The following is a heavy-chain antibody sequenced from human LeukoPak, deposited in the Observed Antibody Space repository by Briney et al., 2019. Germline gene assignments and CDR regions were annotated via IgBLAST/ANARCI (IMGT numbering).Heavy chain of an antibody. Sequence: PSETLSLTCAVYGGSFSGYYWSWIRQPPGKGLEWIGEINHSGSTNYNPSLKSRVTISVDTSKNQFSLKLSSVTAADTAVYYCARHRRELRYDYFDYWGQGTLVTVSS. V-gene: IGHV4-34*01. CDR1: GGSFSGYY. D-gene: IGHD1-26*01. CDR3: ARHRRELRYDYFDY. CDR2: INHSGST. J-gene: IGHJ4*02.